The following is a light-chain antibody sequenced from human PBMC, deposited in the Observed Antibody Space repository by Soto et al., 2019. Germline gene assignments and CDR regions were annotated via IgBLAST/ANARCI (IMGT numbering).Light chain of an antibody. Sequence: QLVLTQPPSESGAPGQMVTIPCTGSSSNIGSFYDVHWYQQLPGTVPKLLIYGDNNRPSRVPDRFSGSKSGTSASLAITGLQPEDEADYYCQSYDNSLSHVVFGGGTKLTVL. J-gene: IGLJ2*01. CDR3: QSYDNSLSHVV. CDR2: GDN. CDR1: SSNIGSFYD. V-gene: IGLV1-40*01.